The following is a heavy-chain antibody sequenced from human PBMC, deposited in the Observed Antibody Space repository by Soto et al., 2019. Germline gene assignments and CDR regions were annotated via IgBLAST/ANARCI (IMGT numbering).Heavy chain of an antibody. J-gene: IGHJ4*02. CDR2: ISGSGGST. V-gene: IGHV3-23*01. CDR1: GFTFSSYA. Sequence: GSLRLSCAASGFTFSSYAMSWVRQAPGKGLEWVSAISGSGGSTYYADSVKGRFTISRDNSKNTLYLQMNSLRAEDTAVYYCAKMSDFWSGSPTYNFDDWGKGTQVTVAS. D-gene: IGHD3-3*01. CDR3: AKMSDFWSGSPTYNFDD.